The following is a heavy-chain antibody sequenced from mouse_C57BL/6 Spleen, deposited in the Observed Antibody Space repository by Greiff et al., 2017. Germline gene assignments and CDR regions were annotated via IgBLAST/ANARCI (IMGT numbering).Heavy chain of an antibody. CDR1: GYTFTSYT. J-gene: IGHJ4*01. Sequence: QVQLKQSGAELARPGASVKMSSKASGYTFTSYTMHWVKQRPGQGLEWIGYINPSSGYTKYNQKFKDKATLTADKSSSTAYMQLSSLTSEDSAVYYCARDDSHAMDYWGQGTSVTVSS. CDR3: ARDDSHAMDY. D-gene: IGHD2-12*01. V-gene: IGHV1-4*01. CDR2: INPSSGYT.